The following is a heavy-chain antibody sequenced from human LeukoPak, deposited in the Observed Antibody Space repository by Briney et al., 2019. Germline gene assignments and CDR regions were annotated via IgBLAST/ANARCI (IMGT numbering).Heavy chain of an antibody. CDR3: ARLRWPTGVRAFDI. Sequence: PGGSLRLSCAASGFTFSSYSMNWVRQAPGKGLEWVSYISSSSSTIYYADSVKGRFTISRDSSKNTLYLQMNSLRAEDTAVYYCARLRWPTGVRAFDIWGQGTIVTVST. CDR1: GFTFSSYS. D-gene: IGHD4-23*01. V-gene: IGHV3-48*01. CDR2: ISSSSSTI. J-gene: IGHJ3*02.